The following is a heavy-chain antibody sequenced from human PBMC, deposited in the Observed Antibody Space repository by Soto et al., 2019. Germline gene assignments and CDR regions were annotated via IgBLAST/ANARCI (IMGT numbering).Heavy chain of an antibody. CDR3: ARLLNTATVTDPHY. D-gene: IGHD5-18*01. CDR1: GYSFTAYW. CDR2: IYPGDSDT. J-gene: IGHJ4*02. Sequence: PGESLKISCRASGYSFTAYWIAWVRQMPGKGLEWMGIIYPGDSDTRYSPSFQGQVTISADKSISTAYLQWSSLKASDTAMYYCARLLNTATVTDPHYWGQGTLVTVSS. V-gene: IGHV5-51*01.